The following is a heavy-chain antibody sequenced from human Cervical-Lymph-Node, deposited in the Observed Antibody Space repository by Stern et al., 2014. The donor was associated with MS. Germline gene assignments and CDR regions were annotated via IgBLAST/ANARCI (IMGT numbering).Heavy chain of an antibody. J-gene: IGHJ3*02. D-gene: IGHD3-22*01. CDR1: GYTFTSYA. Sequence: VQLVESGSELKKPGASVKVSCKASGYTFTSYAMNWVRQAPGQGLEWMGWINTKTGNPTYAQGFTGRFVFSLDTSVSTAYLQISSLKAEDTAVYYCARNEVVADAFAFDIWGQGTMVTVSS. V-gene: IGHV7-4-1*02. CDR2: INTKTGNP. CDR3: ARNEVVADAFAFDI.